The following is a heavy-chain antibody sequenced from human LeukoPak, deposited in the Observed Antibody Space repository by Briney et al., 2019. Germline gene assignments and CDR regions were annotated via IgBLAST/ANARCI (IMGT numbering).Heavy chain of an antibody. CDR3: ARGAAGYSYG. J-gene: IGHJ4*02. D-gene: IGHD5-18*01. CDR1: GVSISSYY. CDR2: IYYNGNT. V-gene: IGHV4-59*01. Sequence: PSETLSLTCTVSGVSISSYYWSWIRQPPGKGLEWIGHIYYNGNTNYNPSLKSRITISINTSKNQISLRLSSVTAADTAVYYGARGAAGYSYGWGEGTLVTVSS.